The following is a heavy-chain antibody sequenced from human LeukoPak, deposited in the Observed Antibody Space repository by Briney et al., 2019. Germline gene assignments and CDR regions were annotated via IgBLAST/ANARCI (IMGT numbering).Heavy chain of an antibody. CDR3: VRDTSVRVPAAIVSDY. J-gene: IGHJ4*02. D-gene: IGHD2-2*01. CDR2: IGQDGREQ. Sequence: GALRLSCAASGFTFSSFWMSWVRQAPGKGLEWVANIGQDGREQYYVDSVKGRFTISRDNAKYSLFLQMSSLRAQDTAVYYSVRDTSVRVPAAIVSDYWGQGTLVTVSS. CDR1: GFTFSSFW. V-gene: IGHV3-7*01.